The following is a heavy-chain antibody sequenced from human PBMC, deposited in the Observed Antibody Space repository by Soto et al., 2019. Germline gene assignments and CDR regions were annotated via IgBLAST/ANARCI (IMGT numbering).Heavy chain of an antibody. J-gene: IGHJ6*01. CDR3: ARDCSGGSCYPGMDV. CDR2: ISSSGYI. CDR1: GFNFNSYT. D-gene: IGHD2-15*01. V-gene: IGHV3-21*01. Sequence: PGGSLRLSCAASGFNFNSYTINWVRQAPGKRLEWLSSISSSGYIFSTDSVRGRFTISRDNAKNSVYLLINSLRAEDTAGYFCARDCSGGSCYPGMDVWGEGTTVTVSS.